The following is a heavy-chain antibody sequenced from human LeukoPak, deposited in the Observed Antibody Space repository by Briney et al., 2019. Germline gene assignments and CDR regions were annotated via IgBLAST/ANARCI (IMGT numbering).Heavy chain of an antibody. J-gene: IGHJ6*03. D-gene: IGHD2-15*01. CDR2: ISAYNGNT. CDR3: ARGYCSGGSCYGVGYFYYYMDV. V-gene: IGHV1-18*01. Sequence: ASVKVSCKASGYTFTSYGISWVRQAPGQGLEWMGWISAYNGNTSYAQKLQGRVTMTTDTSTSTAYMELRSLRSDDTAVFYCARGYCSGGSCYGVGYFYYYMDVWGKGTTVTVSS. CDR1: GYTFTSYG.